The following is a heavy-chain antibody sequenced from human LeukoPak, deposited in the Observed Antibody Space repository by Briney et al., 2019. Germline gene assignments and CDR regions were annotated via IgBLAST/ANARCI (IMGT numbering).Heavy chain of an antibody. J-gene: IGHJ4*02. Sequence: GGSLRLSCAASGFTFSNYWMSWVRQAPGKGLEWVANIKQDGSEKYYVDSVKGRFTISRDNAKNSLYLQMNSLRAEDTAVYYCARSSYGGNSWYWGQGTLVTVSS. CDR2: IKQDGSEK. D-gene: IGHD4-23*01. V-gene: IGHV3-7*01. CDR3: ARSSYGGNSWY. CDR1: GFTFSNYW.